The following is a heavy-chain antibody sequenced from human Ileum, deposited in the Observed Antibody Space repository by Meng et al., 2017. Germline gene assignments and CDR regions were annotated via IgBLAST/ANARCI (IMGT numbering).Heavy chain of an antibody. CDR2: IFYTGAT. CDR1: GGPITSGDYY. CDR3: VSERRRSYFFDY. Sequence: QVQLQESSPGLVKPSQTLSLNCTFSGGPITSGDYYWSWIRQPPGKGLEWIGYIFYTGATYSNPSLKSRVTVSLDTSKSQFSLKLSSVTAADTAIYYCVSERRRSYFFDYWGQGTLVTVSS. V-gene: IGHV4-30-4*01. J-gene: IGHJ4*02.